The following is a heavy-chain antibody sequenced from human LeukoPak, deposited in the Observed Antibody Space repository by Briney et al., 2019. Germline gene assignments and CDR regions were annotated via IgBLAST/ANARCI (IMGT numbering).Heavy chain of an antibody. CDR1: GFXFSSYS. J-gene: IGHJ4*02. Sequence: GGSLRLSCAASGFXFSSYSISWVRQAPGKGLEWVSSISSGSSYIYYADSVKGRFTISRDNAKNSLYLQMNSLRVEDTAVYYCARVGYRGTYTDFDYWGQGTLVTVSS. D-gene: IGHD1-26*01. CDR2: ISSGSSYI. CDR3: ARVGYRGTYTDFDY. V-gene: IGHV3-21*01.